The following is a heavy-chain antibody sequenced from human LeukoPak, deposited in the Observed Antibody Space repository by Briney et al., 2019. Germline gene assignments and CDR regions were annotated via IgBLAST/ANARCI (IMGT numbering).Heavy chain of an antibody. CDR1: GGSISSSGFY. CDR2: IFYSGSS. D-gene: IGHD6-19*01. Sequence: PSETLSLTCTVSGGSISSSGFYWGWIRQPPGKGLEWIGSIFYSGSSYYNPSLKSRVTISVDTSKNQFSLKLTSVAAAGTAVYYCARLVMAGTYYFDYWGQGTLVTVSS. V-gene: IGHV4-39*01. CDR3: ARLVMAGTYYFDY. J-gene: IGHJ4*02.